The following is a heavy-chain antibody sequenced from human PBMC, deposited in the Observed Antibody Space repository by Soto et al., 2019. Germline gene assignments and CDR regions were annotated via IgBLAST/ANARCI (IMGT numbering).Heavy chain of an antibody. J-gene: IGHJ3*02. CDR3: ARVVNDYGDYGDAFDI. V-gene: IGHV1-18*01. CDR1: GYTFTSYG. CDR2: ISAYNGNT. Sequence: GASVKVSCKASGYTFTSYGISWVRQAHGQGLEWMGRISAYNGNTNYAQKLQGRVTMTTDTCTSTAYMELRSLRSDDTAVYYCARVVNDYGDYGDAFDIWGQGTMVTVSS. D-gene: IGHD4-17*01.